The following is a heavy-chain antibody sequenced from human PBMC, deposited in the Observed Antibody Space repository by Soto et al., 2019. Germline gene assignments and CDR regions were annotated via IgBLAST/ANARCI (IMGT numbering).Heavy chain of an antibody. V-gene: IGHV4-34*01. Sequence: SETLSLTCAVYGGSFSGYYWSWIRQPPGKGLEWIGEINHSGSTNYNPSLKSRVTISVDTSKSQFSLKLSSVTAADTAVYYCARGIVATMDRLMRYYYYYMDVWGKGTTVTVSS. D-gene: IGHD5-12*01. J-gene: IGHJ6*03. CDR1: GGSFSGYY. CDR3: ARGIVATMDRLMRYYYYYMDV. CDR2: INHSGST.